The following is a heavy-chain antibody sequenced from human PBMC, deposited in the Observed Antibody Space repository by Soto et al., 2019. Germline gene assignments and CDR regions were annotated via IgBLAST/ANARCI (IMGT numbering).Heavy chain of an antibody. Sequence: SETLSLTCTVSGGSISSGGYYWSWIRQHPGKGLEWIGYIYYSGSTYYNPSLKSRVTISVDTSKNQFSLKLSSVAAADTAVYYCAREHSITMVRGLFDYWGQGTLVTVSS. V-gene: IGHV4-31*03. J-gene: IGHJ4*02. CDR1: GGSISSGGYY. CDR2: IYYSGST. D-gene: IGHD3-10*01. CDR3: AREHSITMVRGLFDY.